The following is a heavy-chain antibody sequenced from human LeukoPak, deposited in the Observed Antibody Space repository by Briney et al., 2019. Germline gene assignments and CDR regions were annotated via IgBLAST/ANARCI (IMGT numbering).Heavy chain of an antibody. CDR2: INPSGGST. D-gene: IGHD1/OR15-1a*01. CDR1: GYSFIDYF. CDR3: ARGTADLDY. Sequence: ASVKVSCKASGYSFIDYFIHWVRQAPGQGLEWIGIINPSGGSTSYAQKFQGRVTMTRDMSTSAVYMELSSLRSEDTAVYYCARGTADLDYWGQGTLVTVSS. J-gene: IGHJ4*02. V-gene: IGHV1-46*01.